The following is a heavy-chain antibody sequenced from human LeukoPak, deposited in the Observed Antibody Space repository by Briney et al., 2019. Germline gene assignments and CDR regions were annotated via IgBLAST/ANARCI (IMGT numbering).Heavy chain of an antibody. CDR3: ARVRVGAILFDY. CDR1: GYTFTGYY. Sequence: GASVKVSYKASGYTFTGYYMHWVRQAPGQGLEWMGWINPNSGGTNYAQKFQGRVTMTRDTSISTAYMELSRLRSDDTAVYYCARVRVGAILFDYWGQGTLVTVSS. J-gene: IGHJ4*02. CDR2: INPNSGGT. D-gene: IGHD1-26*01. V-gene: IGHV1-2*02.